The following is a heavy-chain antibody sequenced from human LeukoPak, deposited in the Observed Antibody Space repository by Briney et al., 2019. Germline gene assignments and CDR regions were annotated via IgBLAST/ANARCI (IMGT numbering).Heavy chain of an antibody. CDR2: IIPILGIA. V-gene: IGHV1-69*04. CDR3: AVITMVRGVVYFDY. J-gene: IGHJ4*02. D-gene: IGHD3-10*01. CDR1: GGTFSSYA. Sequence: GASVKVSCKASGGTFSSYAISWVRQAPGQGLEWMGRIIPILGIANYAQKLQGRVTMTTDTSTSTAYMELRSLRSDDTAVYYCAVITMVRGVVYFDYWGQGTLVTVSS.